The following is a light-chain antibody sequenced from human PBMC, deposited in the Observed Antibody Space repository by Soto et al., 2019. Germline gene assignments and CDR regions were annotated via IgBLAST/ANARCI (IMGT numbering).Light chain of an antibody. CDR3: QQYGSSPYT. Sequence: EIVLTQSPGTLPLSPGERATLSCRASQSVSSSYLAWYQQKPGQAPRLLIYGASSRATGIPDRFSGSGSGTDFTLTIRRLEPEDFAVYYCQQYGSSPYTFGQGTKLEIK. CDR2: GAS. J-gene: IGKJ2*01. CDR1: QSVSSSY. V-gene: IGKV3-20*01.